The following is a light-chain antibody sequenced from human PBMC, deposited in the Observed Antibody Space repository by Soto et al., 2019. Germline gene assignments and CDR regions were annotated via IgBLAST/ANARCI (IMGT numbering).Light chain of an antibody. V-gene: IGLV1-44*01. CDR3: AAWDVSLNDVV. Sequence: HSVLTQPPSASGTPGQRVTISCSGSSSNIGSNAVYWYQQLPGTAPTLLIYSNNQRPSGVPDRFSGSKSGTSASLAISGLQSEDEADYYCAAWDVSLNDVVFGGGTKLTVL. CDR1: SSNIGSNA. CDR2: SNN. J-gene: IGLJ2*01.